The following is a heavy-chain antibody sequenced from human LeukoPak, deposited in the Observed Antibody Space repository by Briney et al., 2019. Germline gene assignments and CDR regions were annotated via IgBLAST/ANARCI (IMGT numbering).Heavy chain of an antibody. CDR2: ITQSGST. CDR1: GGPFSNYF. V-gene: IGHV4-34*01. D-gene: IGHD3-16*01. Sequence: PSETLSLTCGVYGGPFSNYFWSWIRQPPGKGLEWIGEITQSGSTNYNPSLKSRVTISVESSKNQFSLKLTSVTAADTAVYYCTRGAGWLIDYWGQGILVTVSS. J-gene: IGHJ4*02. CDR3: TRGAGWLIDY.